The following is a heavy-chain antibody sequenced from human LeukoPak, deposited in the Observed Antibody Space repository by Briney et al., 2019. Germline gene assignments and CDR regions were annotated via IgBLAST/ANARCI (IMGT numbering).Heavy chain of an antibody. CDR3: ARGPNHYYYMDF. Sequence: ASVKVSCKASGYPFTGYYIHWVRQAPGQGLEWMGWINPDGGVTKSAQKFQGRVTMTRDKSINTVYMELSGLTSDDTALYYCARGPNHYYYMDFWGTGTTVSVSS. CDR1: GYPFTGYY. CDR2: INPDGGVT. J-gene: IGHJ6*03. D-gene: IGHD2-8*01. V-gene: IGHV1-2*02.